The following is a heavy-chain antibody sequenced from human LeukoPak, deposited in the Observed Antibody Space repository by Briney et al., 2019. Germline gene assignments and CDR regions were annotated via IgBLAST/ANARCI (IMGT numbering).Heavy chain of an antibody. V-gene: IGHV1-2*02. CDR1: GYXFSGYY. D-gene: IGHD2-2*01. Sequence: ASVKVSCKASGYXFSGYYLHWVRQAPGQGLEWMGKINPNSGGTNYAQKLQGRDTMTRDTSIHTAYMDLIRLRCDDTAVYYCARDGCSSTSCYVDYWGQGTLVTVSS. CDR2: INPNSGGT. J-gene: IGHJ4*02. CDR3: ARDGCSSTSCYVDY.